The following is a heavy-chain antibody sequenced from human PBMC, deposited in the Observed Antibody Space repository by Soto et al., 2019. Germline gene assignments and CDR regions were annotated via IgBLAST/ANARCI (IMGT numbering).Heavy chain of an antibody. CDR3: ARDNYDFWSGYSYYFDY. Sequence: GGSLRLSCAASGFTFSSYSMNWVRQAPGKGLEWVSYISSSSSTIYYADSVKGRFTISRDNAKNSLYLQMNSLRAEDTAVYYCARDNYDFWSGYSYYFDYWGQGTLVTVSS. J-gene: IGHJ4*02. V-gene: IGHV3-48*01. D-gene: IGHD3-3*01. CDR2: ISSSSSTI. CDR1: GFTFSSYS.